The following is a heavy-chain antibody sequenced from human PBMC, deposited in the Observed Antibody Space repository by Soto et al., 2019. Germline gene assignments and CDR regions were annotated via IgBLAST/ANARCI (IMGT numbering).Heavy chain of an antibody. Sequence: SETLSLTCTVSGGSISSYYWSWIRQPPGKGLEWIGYIYYSGSTNYNPSLKSRVTISVDTSKNQFSLKLSSVTAADTAVYYCARGENYYDSSGYYPDAFDIWGQGTMVTVSS. D-gene: IGHD3-22*01. CDR3: ARGENYYDSSGYYPDAFDI. CDR1: GGSISSYY. V-gene: IGHV4-59*01. CDR2: IYYSGST. J-gene: IGHJ3*02.